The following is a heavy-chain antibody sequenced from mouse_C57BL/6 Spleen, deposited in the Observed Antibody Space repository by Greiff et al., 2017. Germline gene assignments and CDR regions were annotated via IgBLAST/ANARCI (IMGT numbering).Heavy chain of an antibody. V-gene: IGHV7-1*01. J-gene: IGHJ3*01. Sequence: EVKLMESGGGLVQSGRSLRLSCATSGFTFSDFYMEWVRQAPGKGLEWIAASRNKANDYTSEYSASVKGRFIVSSDTSQSILYLQMNALRAEDTAIYYCARDAVYDGYPAWFADWGQGTLVTVSA. CDR2: SRNKANDYTS. CDR3: ARDAVYDGYPAWFAD. D-gene: IGHD2-3*01. CDR1: GFTFSDFY.